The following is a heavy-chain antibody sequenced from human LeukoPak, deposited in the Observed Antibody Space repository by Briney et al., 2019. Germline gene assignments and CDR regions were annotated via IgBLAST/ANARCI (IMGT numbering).Heavy chain of an antibody. Sequence: PGGSLRLSCAASGFTFSSYGMHWVRQAPGKGLEWVAVISYDGSNKYYADSVKGRFTISKDNSKNTLYLQMNSLRAEDTAVYYCAKDRGGRGATPEGLTDYWGQGTLVTVSS. V-gene: IGHV3-30*18. CDR1: GFTFSSYG. CDR3: AKDRGGRGATPEGLTDY. J-gene: IGHJ4*02. D-gene: IGHD1-26*01. CDR2: ISYDGSNK.